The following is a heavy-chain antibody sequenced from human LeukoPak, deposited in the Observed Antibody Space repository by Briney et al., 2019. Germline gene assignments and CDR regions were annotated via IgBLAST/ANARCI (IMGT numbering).Heavy chain of an antibody. J-gene: IGHJ4*02. CDR1: GYSISSGYY. Sequence: SETLSLTCTVSGYSISSGYYWGWIRQPPGKGLEWIGSIYHSGSAYYNPSLKSRVTISVDTSKNQFSLKVSSVTAADTAVYYCATTITVTTDYWGQGTLVTVS. V-gene: IGHV4-38-2*02. D-gene: IGHD4-17*01. CDR3: ATTITVTTDY. CDR2: IYHSGSA.